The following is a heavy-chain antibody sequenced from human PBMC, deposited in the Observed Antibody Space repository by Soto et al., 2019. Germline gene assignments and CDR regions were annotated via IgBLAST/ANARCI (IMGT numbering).Heavy chain of an antibody. Sequence: SVKVSCKASRYTFINYYIHWVRQAPGQGLEWMGIINPSGGSTSYAQKFQGRVTMTRDTSTSTVYMELSSLRSEDTAVYYCARDHYFWSGYYRYYYYYMEVWGKGTTVTVSS. J-gene: IGHJ6*03. D-gene: IGHD3-3*01. CDR2: INPSGGST. CDR1: RYTFINYY. CDR3: ARDHYFWSGYYRYYYYYMEV. V-gene: IGHV1-46*03.